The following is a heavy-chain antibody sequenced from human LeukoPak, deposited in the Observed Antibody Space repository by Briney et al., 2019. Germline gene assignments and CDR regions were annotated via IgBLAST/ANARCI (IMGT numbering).Heavy chain of an antibody. CDR3: SRESGPFSPFGF. Sequence: SETLSLTCTVSGGSISSSSAYWGWVRQPPGQGLEWIGEISLRGLTNYNPSLRSRLTMSLDESKNQVSLNLTSVTAADTAVYYCSRESGPFSPFGFWGQGTLVSVHS. V-gene: IGHV4-39*07. D-gene: IGHD1-26*01. J-gene: IGHJ4*02. CDR2: ISLRGLT. CDR1: GGSISSSSAY.